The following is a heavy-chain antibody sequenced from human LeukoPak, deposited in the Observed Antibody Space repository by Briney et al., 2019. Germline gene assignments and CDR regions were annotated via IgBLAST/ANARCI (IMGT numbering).Heavy chain of an antibody. CDR2: IYHSGST. J-gene: IGHJ4*02. V-gene: IGHV4-38-2*02. Sequence: PSETLSLTCTVSGYSISSGYYWGWIRQPPGKGLEWIGSIYHSGSTYYNPSLKSRVTISVDTSKNQFSLKLSSVTAADTAVYYCARDQGVYSYYFDYWGQGTLVTVSS. D-gene: IGHD2-15*01. CDR1: GYSISSGYY. CDR3: ARDQGVYSYYFDY.